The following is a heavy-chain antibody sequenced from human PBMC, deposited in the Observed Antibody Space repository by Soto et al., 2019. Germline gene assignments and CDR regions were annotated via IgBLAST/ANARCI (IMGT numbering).Heavy chain of an antibody. CDR3: ARDQPELLRGNCFDP. Sequence: QVQLQESGPGLVKPSQTLSLTCTVSGGSISSGGYYWSWIRQHPGKGLEWIGYIYYSGSTYYNPSLKSRITKAVDTSHNQFSLKLSSVTSADTAVYSCARDQPELLRGNCFDPWGQGTLVTVSS. V-gene: IGHV4-31*02. J-gene: IGHJ5*02. CDR2: IYYSGST. D-gene: IGHD1-7*01. CDR1: GGSISSGGYY.